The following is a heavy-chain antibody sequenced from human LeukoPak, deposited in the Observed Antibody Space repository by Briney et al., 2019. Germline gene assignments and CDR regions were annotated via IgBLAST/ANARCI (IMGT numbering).Heavy chain of an antibody. CDR2: IYTSGST. CDR3: ARGEQQLPRAFDI. D-gene: IGHD6-13*01. V-gene: IGHV4-4*07. J-gene: IGHJ3*02. CDR1: GGSISRYY. Sequence: SETLSLTCTVSGGSISRYYWSWIRQPAGKGLEWIGRIYTSGSTNYNPSRKSRGTMSVDTTKNQFSLKLSSVTAADTAVYYCARGEQQLPRAFDIWGQGTMVTVSS.